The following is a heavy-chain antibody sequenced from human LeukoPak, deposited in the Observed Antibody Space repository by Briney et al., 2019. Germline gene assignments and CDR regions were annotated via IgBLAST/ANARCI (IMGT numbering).Heavy chain of an antibody. CDR3: AQGSVDLNYGYPYLDY. D-gene: IGHD1-7*01. Sequence: SETLSLTCTVSGGSITGYYWSWIRQPPGRGLEWIGYIYYSGSTNYNPSLKSRVTISVDTSKNQFSLKLSSVTAADTAVYFCAQGSVDLNYGYPYLDYWGQGTLVTVSS. CDR1: GGSITGYY. V-gene: IGHV4-59*08. CDR2: IYYSGST. J-gene: IGHJ4*02.